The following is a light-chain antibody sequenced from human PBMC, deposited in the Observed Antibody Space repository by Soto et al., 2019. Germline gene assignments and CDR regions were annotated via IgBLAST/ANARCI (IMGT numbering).Light chain of an antibody. J-gene: IGKJ2*01. Sequence: EIVMTQSPATLSLSPGERATLSCRASQSVSSNLVWYLQKPGQAPRLLIYDTSTRATNVPARFRGSGSETEFTLTISGLQSEDFGIYYCHHYNNWPPRNTFGQGTKLEIK. CDR1: QSVSSN. CDR3: HHYNNWPPRNT. V-gene: IGKV3-15*01. CDR2: DTS.